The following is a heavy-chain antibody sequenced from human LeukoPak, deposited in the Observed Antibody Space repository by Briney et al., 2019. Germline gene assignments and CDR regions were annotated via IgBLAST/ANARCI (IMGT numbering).Heavy chain of an antibody. V-gene: IGHV3-21*01. CDR2: ISSSSSYI. Sequence: KPGGSLRLSCAASGFTFSSYSMNWVRQASGKGLEWVSSISSSSSYIYYADSVKGRFTISRDNAKNSLYLQMNSLRAEDTAVYYCARSSGSSGWYVIGYWGQGTLVTVSS. J-gene: IGHJ4*02. D-gene: IGHD6-19*01. CDR3: ARSSGSSGWYVIGY. CDR1: GFTFSSYS.